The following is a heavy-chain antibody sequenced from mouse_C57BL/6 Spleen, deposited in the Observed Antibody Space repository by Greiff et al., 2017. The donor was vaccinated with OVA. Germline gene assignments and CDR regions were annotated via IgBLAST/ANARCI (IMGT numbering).Heavy chain of an antibody. J-gene: IGHJ1*03. CDR1: GYSITSGYY. D-gene: IGHD1-1*01. CDR3: ARGIYYYGSSLHWYFDV. V-gene: IGHV3-6*01. CDR2: ISYDGSN. Sequence: EVHLVESGPGLVKPSQSLSLTCSVTGYSITSGYYWNWIRQFPGNKLEWMGYISYDGSNNYNPSLKNRISITRDTSKNQFFLKLNSVTTEDTATYYCARGIYYYGSSLHWYFDVWGTGTTVTVSS.